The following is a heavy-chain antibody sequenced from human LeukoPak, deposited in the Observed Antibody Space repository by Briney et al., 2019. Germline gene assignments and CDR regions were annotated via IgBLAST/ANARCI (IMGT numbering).Heavy chain of an antibody. CDR2: ISGSGGST. V-gene: IGHV3-23*01. CDR3: AKEPPITMVRGDDWFDP. CDR1: GFTFSSYA. J-gene: IGHJ5*02. Sequence: PGGSLRLSCAASGFTFSSYAMSWARQAPGKGLEWVSAISGSGGSTYYADSVKGRFTISRDNSKNTLYLQMNSLRAEDTAVYYCAKEPPITMVRGDDWFDPWGQGTLVTVSS. D-gene: IGHD3-10*01.